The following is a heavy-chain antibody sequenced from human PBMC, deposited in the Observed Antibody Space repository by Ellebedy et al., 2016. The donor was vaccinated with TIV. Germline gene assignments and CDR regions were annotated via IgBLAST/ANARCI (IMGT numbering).Heavy chain of an antibody. CDR1: GFTFTTYD. D-gene: IGHD4-23*01. J-gene: IGHJ5*02. CDR2: IDVGSSAL. V-gene: IGHV3-48*03. CDR3: VRVSPGKHTWVDP. Sequence: GESLKISCAASGFTFTTYDMNWVRQAPGKGLEWVAYIDVGSSALYSLDSVRGRFTISRDNAKNSLYLQMKRLRAEDTAVYFCVRVSPGKHTWVDPWGQGTLVSVSS.